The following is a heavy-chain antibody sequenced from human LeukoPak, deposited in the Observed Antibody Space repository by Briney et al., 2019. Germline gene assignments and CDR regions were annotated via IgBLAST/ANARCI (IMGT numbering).Heavy chain of an antibody. J-gene: IGHJ5*02. CDR1: GGSISSYY. CDR2: IYYSGST. V-gene: IGHV4-59*08. D-gene: IGHD6-13*01. Sequence: SETLSLTCTVSGGSISSYYWSWIRQPPGKGLEWIGYIYYSGSTNYKSSLKSRVTISVDTSKNQFSLKLNSVTAADTAVYYCARIYSSSWFLNWFDPWGQGTLVTVSS. CDR3: ARIYSSSWFLNWFDP.